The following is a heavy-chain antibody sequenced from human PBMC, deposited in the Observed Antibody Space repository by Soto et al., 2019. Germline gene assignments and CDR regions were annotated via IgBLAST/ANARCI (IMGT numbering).Heavy chain of an antibody. J-gene: IGHJ6*02. D-gene: IGHD2-2*01. V-gene: IGHV3-23*01. Sequence: GSLRLPCATHGFPLSSYAMSWVRQAPGKGLEWVSASSGSGGSTYYADSVKGRFTISRDNSKNTLYLQMNSLRAEDTAVYSCAKGRYFSSTSCWYPYYYYGMDVWGQGTTVTVSS. CDR2: SSGSGGST. CDR3: AKGRYFSSTSCWYPYYYYGMDV. CDR1: GFPLSSYA.